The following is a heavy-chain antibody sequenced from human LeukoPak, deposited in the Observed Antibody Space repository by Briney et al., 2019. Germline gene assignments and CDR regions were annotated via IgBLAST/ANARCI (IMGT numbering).Heavy chain of an antibody. V-gene: IGHV3-30*04. Sequence: GRSLRLSCAASGFTFSSYAMHWVRQAPGKGLEWVAVISYDGSNKYYADSVKGRFTISRDNSKNTLYLQMNSPRAEDTAVYYCARDSSAAGTWNWFDPWGQGTLVSVSS. D-gene: IGHD6-13*01. CDR1: GFTFSSYA. CDR3: ARDSSAAGTWNWFDP. CDR2: ISYDGSNK. J-gene: IGHJ5*02.